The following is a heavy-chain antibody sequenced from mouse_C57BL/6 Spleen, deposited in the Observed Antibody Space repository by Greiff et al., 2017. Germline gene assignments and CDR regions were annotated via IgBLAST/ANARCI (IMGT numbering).Heavy chain of an antibody. CDR2: INPNNGGT. D-gene: IGHD1-1*01. CDR1: GYTFTDYN. J-gene: IGHJ1*03. V-gene: IGHV1-18*01. CDR3: ARSWYYGSCYEDYFDV. Sequence: VQLKESGPELVKPGASVKIPCKASGYTFTDYNMDWVKQSHGKSLEWIGDINPNNGGTIYNQKFKGKATLTVDKSSSTAYMELRSLTSEDTAVYYFARSWYYGSCYEDYFDVWGTGTTVTVSS.